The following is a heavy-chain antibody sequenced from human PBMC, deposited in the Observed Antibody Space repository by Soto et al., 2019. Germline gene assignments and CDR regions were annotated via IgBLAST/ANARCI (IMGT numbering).Heavy chain of an antibody. CDR2: IYYSGST. J-gene: IGHJ6*02. D-gene: IGHD3-10*01. Sequence: PSETLSLTCTVSGGSISSYYWSWIRQPPGKGLEWIGHIYYSGSTNYNPPLKSRVTISVDTSKNQFSLKLSSVTAADTAVYYCARANYYGSGNPIRVYYYYYGMDVWGQGTTVTVSS. CDR3: ARANYYGSGNPIRVYYYYYGMDV. CDR1: GGSISSYY. V-gene: IGHV4-59*01.